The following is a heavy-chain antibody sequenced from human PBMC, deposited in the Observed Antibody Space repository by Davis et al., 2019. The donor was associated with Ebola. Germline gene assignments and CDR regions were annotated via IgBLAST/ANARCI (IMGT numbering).Heavy chain of an antibody. CDR2: IYYSGST. CDR1: GGSFSSYY. J-gene: IGHJ5*02. Sequence: SETLSLTCAVYGGSFSSYYWGWIRQPPGKGLEWIGSIYYSGSTYYNPSLKSRVTISVDTSKNQFSLKLSSVTAADTAVYYCARHSLTYYYGSGSYTDWFDPWGQGTLVTVSS. CDR3: ARHSLTYYYGSGSYTDWFDP. V-gene: IGHV4-39*01. D-gene: IGHD3-10*01.